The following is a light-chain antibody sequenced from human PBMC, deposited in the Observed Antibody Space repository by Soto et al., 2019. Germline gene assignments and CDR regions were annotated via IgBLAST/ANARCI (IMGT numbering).Light chain of an antibody. V-gene: IGLV1-44*01. CDR3: AAWDDSLNSWV. J-gene: IGLJ3*02. Sequence: QSVLTQPPSASGTPGQRVTISCSGSSSDIGSNTVNWYQQLPGTAPKLLIYSNNQWPSGVPDRFSGSKSGTSASLAISGLQSEDEADYYCAAWDDSLNSWVFGGGTQLTVL. CDR2: SNN. CDR1: SSDIGSNT.